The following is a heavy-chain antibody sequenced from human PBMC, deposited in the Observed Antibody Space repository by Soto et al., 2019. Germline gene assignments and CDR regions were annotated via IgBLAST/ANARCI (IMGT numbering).Heavy chain of an antibody. V-gene: IGHV1-3*01. CDR1: GYTFSNYA. Sequence: QVQLVQSGAEVTQPGASVKVSCKASGYTFSNYAIQWVRQAPGKRLEWLAWINSGNGDTKYSQDFQGRVTITRAPSASTAYLELSRLGSADTAVYYCARGKRYVDLLSSFDYWGQGTLVTASS. CDR2: INSGNGDT. J-gene: IGHJ4*02. D-gene: IGHD3-9*01. CDR3: ARGKRYVDLLSSFDY.